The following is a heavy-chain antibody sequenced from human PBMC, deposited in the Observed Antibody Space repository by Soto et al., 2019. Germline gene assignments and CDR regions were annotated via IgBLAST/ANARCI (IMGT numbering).Heavy chain of an antibody. Sequence: SETLSLTCAVYGGSFSGYYWSWIRQPPGKGLEWIGEINHSGSTNYNPSLKSRVTISVDTSKNQFSLKLSSVTAADTAVYYCARGKQRYYDFWSGPNWFDPWGQGTMVTVS. CDR3: ARGKQRYYDFWSGPNWFDP. CDR1: GGSFSGYY. J-gene: IGHJ5*02. D-gene: IGHD3-3*01. CDR2: INHSGST. V-gene: IGHV4-34*01.